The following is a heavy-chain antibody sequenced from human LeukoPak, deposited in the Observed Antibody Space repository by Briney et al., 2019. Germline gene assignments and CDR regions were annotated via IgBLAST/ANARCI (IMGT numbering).Heavy chain of an antibody. CDR3: ARGYGSGSNWFDP. Sequence: PSETLSLTCTVSGGSVSSASYYWSWIRLPPGKGLEWIGYIYYSGSTNYNPSLKSRVTISVDTSKNQFSLKLSSVTAADTAVYYCARGYGSGSNWFDPWGQGTLVTVSS. J-gene: IGHJ5*02. CDR2: IYYSGST. CDR1: GGSVSSASYY. D-gene: IGHD3-10*01. V-gene: IGHV4-61*01.